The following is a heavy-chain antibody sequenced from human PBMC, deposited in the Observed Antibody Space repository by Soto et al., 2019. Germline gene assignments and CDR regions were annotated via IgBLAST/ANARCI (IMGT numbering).Heavy chain of an antibody. CDR2: IYYSGST. CDR3: ARDFDYGDPS. V-gene: IGHV4-39*07. CDR1: GGSISSSSYY. D-gene: IGHD4-17*01. J-gene: IGHJ4*02. Sequence: SETLSLTCTVSGGSISSSSYYWGWIRQPPGKGLEWIGSIYYSGSTYYNPSLKSRVTISVDTSKNQFSLKLSSVTAADTAVYYCARDFDYGDPSWGQGTLVTVSS.